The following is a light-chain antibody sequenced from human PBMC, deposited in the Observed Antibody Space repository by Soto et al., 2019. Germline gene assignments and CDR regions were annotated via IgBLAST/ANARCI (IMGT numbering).Light chain of an antibody. CDR2: AAS. V-gene: IGKV1-39*01. Sequence: DIQMTQSPSSLSASVGDRVTITCRASQSINSYLNWYQQEPGKAPKFLIYAASSLQSGVPSRFSGSGSATDFTLTISSLQPEDFATYYCQHYYSYSEAFGQGTKVELK. CDR1: QSINSY. J-gene: IGKJ1*01. CDR3: QHYYSYSEA.